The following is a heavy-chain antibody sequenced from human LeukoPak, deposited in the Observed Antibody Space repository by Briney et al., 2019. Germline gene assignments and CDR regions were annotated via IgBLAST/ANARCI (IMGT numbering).Heavy chain of an antibody. V-gene: IGHV3-7*01. J-gene: IGHJ4*02. Sequence: GGSLRLSCAASGFTVSSNYMSWVRQAPGKGLEWVANIKQDGSQKYYVDSVKGRFTISRDDAKNSLYLQMNSLRAEDTAVYYCARDQGSARYSLLDYWGQGTLVTVSS. CDR3: ARDQGSARYSLLDY. CDR2: IKQDGSQK. D-gene: IGHD3-9*01. CDR1: GFTVSSNY.